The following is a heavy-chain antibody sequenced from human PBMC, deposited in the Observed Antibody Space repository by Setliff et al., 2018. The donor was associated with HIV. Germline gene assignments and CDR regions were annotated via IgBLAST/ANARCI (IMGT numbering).Heavy chain of an antibody. CDR1: GYTFTTYD. Sequence: ASVKVSCKASGYTFTTYDINWVRQAAGQGLEWMGWMNPNSGNTGYAQRFQGRLTMTRNTPISTAYMELNSLMSEDTAVYFCAIRREVVVATTRRGLDIWGQGTMVTVSS. D-gene: IGHD2-15*01. J-gene: IGHJ3*02. CDR3: AIRREVVVATTRRGLDI. CDR2: MNPNSGNT. V-gene: IGHV1-8*02.